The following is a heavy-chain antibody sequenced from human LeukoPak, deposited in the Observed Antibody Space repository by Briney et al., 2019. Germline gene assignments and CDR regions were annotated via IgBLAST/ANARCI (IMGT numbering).Heavy chain of an antibody. CDR3: AKADSSSWYLAPDY. CDR2: IIPIFGTA. V-gene: IGHV1-69*01. J-gene: IGHJ4*02. CDR1: VGTFSSYA. D-gene: IGHD6-13*01. Sequence: ASVKVSCKASVGTFSSYAISWVRQAPGQGLEWMGGIIPIFGTANYAQKFQGRVTITADESTSTAYMELSSLRSEDTAVYYCAKADSSSWYLAPDYWGQGTLVTVSS.